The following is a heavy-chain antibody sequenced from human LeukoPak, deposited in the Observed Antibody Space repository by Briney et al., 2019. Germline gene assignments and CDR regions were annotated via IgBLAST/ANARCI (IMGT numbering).Heavy chain of an antibody. Sequence: ASETLSLTCSVSGGSISSYYWSWIRQPAGKGLEWIGRIYTSGSTNYNPSLKSRVTMSVDTSKNQFSLKLRSVTAADTAVYYCAREVAVAGAFDYWGQGTLVTVSS. D-gene: IGHD6-19*01. CDR1: GGSISSYY. CDR2: IYTSGST. V-gene: IGHV4-4*07. J-gene: IGHJ4*02. CDR3: AREVAVAGAFDY.